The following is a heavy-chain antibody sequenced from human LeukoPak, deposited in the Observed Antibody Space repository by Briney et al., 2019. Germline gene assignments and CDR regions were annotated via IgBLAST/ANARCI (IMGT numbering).Heavy chain of an antibody. Sequence: PGGSLRLSCAASEFTFSSYGMHWVRQAPGKGLEWVAVIWYDGSNKYYADSVKGRFTISRGNSKNTLYLQMNSLRAEDTALYFCAKKAQYNGNYPLDYWGQGTLVTVSS. CDR3: AKKAQYNGNYPLDY. CDR2: IWYDGSNK. V-gene: IGHV3-33*06. J-gene: IGHJ4*02. CDR1: EFTFSSYG. D-gene: IGHD1-26*01.